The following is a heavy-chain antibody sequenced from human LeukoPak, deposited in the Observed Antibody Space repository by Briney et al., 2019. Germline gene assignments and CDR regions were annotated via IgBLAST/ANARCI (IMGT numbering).Heavy chain of an antibody. CDR1: GFTFSDYY. Sequence: GGSLSLSCAASGFTFSDYYMSWIRQAPGKGLEWVSSISSNISTTYYADSVKGRFTISRDNAKNSLYLQMNSLRVEDTAVYYCARNRSGYARYYGMDVWGQGTTVTVSS. V-gene: IGHV3-11*01. J-gene: IGHJ6*02. CDR2: ISSNISTT. CDR3: ARNRSGYARYYGMDV. D-gene: IGHD5-12*01.